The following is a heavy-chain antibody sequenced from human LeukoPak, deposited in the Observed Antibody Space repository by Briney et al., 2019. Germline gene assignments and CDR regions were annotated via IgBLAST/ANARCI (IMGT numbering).Heavy chain of an antibody. CDR1: GFPFSNYS. CDR3: ARVVGFSYYFDS. Sequence: GGSLRLSCTASGFPFSNYSMNWVRQAPGKGLEWVSSISGSSIYIYYAASVKGRFTLSRDNAKKSLYLQMNSLRAEDTAVYFCARVVGFSYYFDSWGQGTLVTVSS. D-gene: IGHD2-15*01. CDR2: ISGSSIYI. J-gene: IGHJ4*02. V-gene: IGHV3-21*01.